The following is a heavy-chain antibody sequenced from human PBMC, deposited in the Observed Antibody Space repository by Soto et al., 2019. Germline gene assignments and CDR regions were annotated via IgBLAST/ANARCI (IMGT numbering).Heavy chain of an antibody. D-gene: IGHD3-9*01. CDR1: GGSFSGYY. CDR2: INHSGST. J-gene: IGHJ6*02. V-gene: IGHV4-34*01. Sequence: SETLSLTCAVYGGSFSGYYWSWIRQPPGKGLEWIGEINHSGSTNYNPSLKSRVTISVDTSKNQFSLKLSSVTAADTAVYYCARGLGLRYFDWSPGYYYGMDVWGQGTTVTVSS. CDR3: ARGLGLRYFDWSPGYYYGMDV.